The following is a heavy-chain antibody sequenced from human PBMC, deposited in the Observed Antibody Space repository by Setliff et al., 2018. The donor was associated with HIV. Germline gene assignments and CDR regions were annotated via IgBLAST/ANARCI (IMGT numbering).Heavy chain of an antibody. CDR2: LYSTWST. Sequence: SETLSLTCTVSGASIDSGFHYWGWIRQSPGKGLEWIASLYSTWSTYYNPSLKGRLTISAGPSKSQFSLRLTSVTAADTAVYFCARSSAAGGGWFGELWITYYFDSWGQGTLVTVSS. J-gene: IGHJ4*02. CDR3: ARSSAAGGGWFGELWITYYFDS. CDR1: GASIDSGFHY. D-gene: IGHD3-10*01. V-gene: IGHV4-39*01.